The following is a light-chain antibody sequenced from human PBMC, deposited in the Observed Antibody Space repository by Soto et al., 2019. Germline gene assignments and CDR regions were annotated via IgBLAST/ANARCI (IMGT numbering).Light chain of an antibody. CDR2: DAS. V-gene: IGKV3D-15*01. J-gene: IGKJ4*01. CDR1: QSVSSSY. CDR3: QQYNNWHPLT. Sequence: EIVLTQSPGTLSLSPGERATLSCRASQSVSSSYLAWYQHKPGRAPRLLIYDASTRATGIPARFSGSGSGTEFTLTISSLQSKDFAVYYCQQYNNWHPLTFGGGTKVDI.